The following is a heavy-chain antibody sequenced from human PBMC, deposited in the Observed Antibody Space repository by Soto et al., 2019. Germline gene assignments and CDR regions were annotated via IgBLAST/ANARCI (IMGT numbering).Heavy chain of an antibody. V-gene: IGHV3-30*09. CDR1: GFAFSRFA. CDR2: ISYDGTTK. CDR3: VRYPCGDCFDWYFDL. J-gene: IGHJ2*01. Sequence: QLVESGGGVVQPGGSLRLSCAASGFAFSRFALHWLRQAPGKGLEWVALISYDGTTKYYPDSVKGRFAISRDNSNNTRYLEMNRLRPEDTAFYSCVRYPCGDCFDWYFDLWGHGTLVTVSS. D-gene: IGHD2-21*02.